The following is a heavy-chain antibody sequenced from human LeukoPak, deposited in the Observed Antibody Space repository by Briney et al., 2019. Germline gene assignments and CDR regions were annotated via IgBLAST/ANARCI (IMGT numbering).Heavy chain of an antibody. V-gene: IGHV3-48*03. CDR3: ARSSGRYTGFDY. D-gene: IGHD6-19*01. CDR1: GFTFSSYG. CDR2: ISSSGSTI. J-gene: IGHJ4*02. Sequence: GGSLRLSCAASGFTFSSYGMNWVRQAPGKGLEWVSYISSSGSTIYYADSVKGRFTISRDNAKNSLYLQMNSLRAEDTAVYYCARSSGRYTGFDYWGQGTLVTVSS.